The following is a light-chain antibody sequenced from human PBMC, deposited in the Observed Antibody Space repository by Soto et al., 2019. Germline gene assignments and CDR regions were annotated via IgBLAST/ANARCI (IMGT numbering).Light chain of an antibody. Sequence: DIQMTQSPSTLSASVGDRVTITCRASQSISSWLAWYQQKTGKAPNLLIHKASHLESGVPSRFSGSGSGTEFTLTISSLQPGDFATYYCQHYNTYPWTFGQVTKVDIK. CDR3: QHYNTYPWT. CDR2: KAS. CDR1: QSISSW. V-gene: IGKV1-5*03. J-gene: IGKJ1*01.